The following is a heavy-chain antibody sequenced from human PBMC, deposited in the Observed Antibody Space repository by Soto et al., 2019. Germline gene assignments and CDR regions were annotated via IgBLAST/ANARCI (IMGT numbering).Heavy chain of an antibody. Sequence: SGPTLVNPPQTLTLTCTISGFSLSTGGVGVGWIRQPPGKALEWLALIYWDYDKRYSPSLKSRLTITKDTSKNQVVLTMINMVPVDTATYYCVHSRCGGDCLQSYSSHYYYGMDVWGQGTTVTVSS. CDR3: VHSRCGGDCLQSYSSHYYYGMDV. J-gene: IGHJ6*02. CDR1: GFSLSTGGVG. CDR2: IYWDYDK. D-gene: IGHD2-21*02. V-gene: IGHV2-5*02.